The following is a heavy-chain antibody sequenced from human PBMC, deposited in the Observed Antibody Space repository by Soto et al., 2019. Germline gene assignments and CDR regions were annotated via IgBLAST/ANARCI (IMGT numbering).Heavy chain of an antibody. V-gene: IGHV3-33*01. Sequence: QVQLVESGGGVVQPGRSLRLSCAASGFTFSRYGMHWVRQAPGKGLEWVAIIWYDGSNKYYADSVKGRFTISRDNSKDTLNLQMSSLRAEDTAVYYCSCCFDWLWGMDDWGQGTKVTVSS. CDR2: IWYDGSNK. CDR1: GFTFSRYG. J-gene: IGHJ6*02. CDR3: SCCFDWLWGMDD. D-gene: IGHD3-9*01.